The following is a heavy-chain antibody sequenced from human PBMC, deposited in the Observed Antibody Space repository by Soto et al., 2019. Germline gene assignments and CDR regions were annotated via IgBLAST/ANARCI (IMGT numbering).Heavy chain of an antibody. D-gene: IGHD1-26*01. J-gene: IGHJ4*02. V-gene: IGHV4-59*01. Sequence: SETLSLTCTVSGGSISSYYWSWIRQPPGKGLEWIGYIYYSGSTNYNPSLKSRVTISVDTSKNQFSLKPSSVTAADTAVYYCARGGWELPYFDYWGQGTLVTVS. CDR1: GGSISSYY. CDR2: IYYSGST. CDR3: ARGGWELPYFDY.